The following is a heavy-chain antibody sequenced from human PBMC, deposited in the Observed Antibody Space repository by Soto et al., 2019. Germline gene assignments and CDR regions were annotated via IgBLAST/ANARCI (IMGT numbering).Heavy chain of an antibody. CDR2: INHSGST. D-gene: IGHD3-16*02. J-gene: IGHJ5*02. V-gene: IGHV4-34*01. CDR3: ARGWRLRLGELSPRPRNWFDP. CDR1: GGSFSGYY. Sequence: SETLSLTCAVYGGSFSGYYWSWIRQPPGKGLEWIGEINHSGSTNYNPSLKSRVTISVDTSKNQFSLKLSSVTAADTAVYYCARGWRLRLGELSPRPRNWFDPWGQGTLVTVSS.